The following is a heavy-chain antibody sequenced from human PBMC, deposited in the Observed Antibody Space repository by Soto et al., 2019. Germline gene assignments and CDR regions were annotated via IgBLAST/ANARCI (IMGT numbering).Heavy chain of an antibody. Sequence: ASVKVSCKASGYTFTSYYMHWVRQVPGQGLEWMGIINPSGGSTSYAQKFQGRVTMTRDTSTSTVYMELSSLRSEDTAVYYCAGGVIVPRFDYWGQGTLVTVSS. CDR3: AGGVIVPRFDY. J-gene: IGHJ4*02. D-gene: IGHD3-16*02. V-gene: IGHV1-46*01. CDR2: INPSGGST. CDR1: GYTFTSYY.